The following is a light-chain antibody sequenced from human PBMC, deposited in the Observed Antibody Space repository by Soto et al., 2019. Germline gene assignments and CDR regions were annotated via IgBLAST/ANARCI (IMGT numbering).Light chain of an antibody. CDR1: QSVSSN. Sequence: EIVMTQSPATLPASAGERATLSCRASQSVSSNLAWYQQKPGQAPRLLIYGASTRATGIPARFSGSGSGTEFTLTISSLQSEDFAVYYCQQYNKWPPWTFGQGTKVDIK. V-gene: IGKV3-15*01. CDR2: GAS. J-gene: IGKJ1*01. CDR3: QQYNKWPPWT.